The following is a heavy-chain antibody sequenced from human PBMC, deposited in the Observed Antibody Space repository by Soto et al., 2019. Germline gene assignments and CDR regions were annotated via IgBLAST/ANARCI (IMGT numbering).Heavy chain of an antibody. V-gene: IGHV3-74*01. J-gene: IGHJ4*02. CDR2: INSDGSST. CDR3: VRTSLVVADVPRWDY. CDR1: GFTFSSYW. D-gene: IGHD2-21*02. Sequence: WGSLRLSCAASGFTFSSYWMHWVRQAPGKGLVWVSRINSDGSSTSYADSVKGRFTISRDNAKNTLYLQMNSLRAEGTAVYYCVRTSLVVADVPRWDYRGQGTLVPVSS.